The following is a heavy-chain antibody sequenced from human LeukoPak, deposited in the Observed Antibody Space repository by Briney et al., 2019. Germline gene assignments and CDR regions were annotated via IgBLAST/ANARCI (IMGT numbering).Heavy chain of an antibody. Sequence: SETLSLTCTVSGGSISSSSYYWGWIRQPPGKGLEWIGSIYYSGSTYYNPSLKSRVTISVDTSKNQFSLKLSSVTAADTAVYYCARDLTVTNCNWFDPWGQGTLVTVSS. CDR3: ARDLTVTNCNWFDP. J-gene: IGHJ5*02. D-gene: IGHD4-17*01. V-gene: IGHV4-39*07. CDR2: IYYSGST. CDR1: GGSISSSSYY.